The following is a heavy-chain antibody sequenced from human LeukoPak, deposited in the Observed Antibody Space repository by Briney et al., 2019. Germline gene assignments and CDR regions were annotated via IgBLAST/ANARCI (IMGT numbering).Heavy chain of an antibody. D-gene: IGHD3-10*01. CDR2: IYYSGST. CDR1: GDSISTYY. V-gene: IGHV4-59*12. Sequence: SETLSLTCTVSGDSISTYYWSWIRQPPGKGLEWIGYIYYSGSTNYNPSLKSRVTISLDTSRNQFSLKLNSVTAADTAVYYCAKSNGYGLVDIWGQGTMVTVSS. CDR3: AKSNGYGLVDI. J-gene: IGHJ3*02.